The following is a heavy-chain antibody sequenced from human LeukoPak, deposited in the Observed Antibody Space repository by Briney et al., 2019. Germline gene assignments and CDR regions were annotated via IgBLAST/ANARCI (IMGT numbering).Heavy chain of an antibody. CDR2: INHSGST. J-gene: IGHJ6*03. CDR3: ARHVSFGWFGELSHYYYYYMDV. CDR1: GGSISSSSYY. V-gene: IGHV4-39*01. D-gene: IGHD3-10*01. Sequence: PSETLSLTCTVSGGSISSSSYYWSWIRQPPGKGLEWIGEINHSGSTNYNPSLKSRVTISVDTSKNQFSLKLSSVTAADTAVYYCARHVSFGWFGELSHYYYYYMDVWGKGTTVTISS.